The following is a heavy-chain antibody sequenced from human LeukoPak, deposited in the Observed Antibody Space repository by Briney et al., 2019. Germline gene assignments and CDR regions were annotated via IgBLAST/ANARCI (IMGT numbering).Heavy chain of an antibody. CDR1: GFIFSTYA. CDR3: VKLYYYGSGSYDR. Sequence: PGGSLRLSCSASGFIFSTYAMHWVRQAPGKGLEYVSAISSNGDRTYYADAVKGRFTISRDNSKNTVYLQMSSLRAEDTALYYCVKLYYYGSGSYDRWGQGTTVTVSS. V-gene: IGHV3-64D*06. D-gene: IGHD3-10*01. J-gene: IGHJ6*02. CDR2: ISSNGDRT.